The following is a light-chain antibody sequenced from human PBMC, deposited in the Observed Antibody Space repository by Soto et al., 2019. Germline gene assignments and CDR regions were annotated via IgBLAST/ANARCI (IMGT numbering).Light chain of an antibody. CDR1: QDITNY. CDR2: DAS. V-gene: IGKV1-33*01. J-gene: IGKJ5*01. Sequence: DIPMTQSPSSLSASVGDRVTITCQASQDITNYLNWYQQKPWKAPRLLLYDASSLETGVPSRLSGSGSGTDFTFTISSLQPEDIATYYCQHYDHLPITFGQGTRLEI. CDR3: QHYDHLPIT.